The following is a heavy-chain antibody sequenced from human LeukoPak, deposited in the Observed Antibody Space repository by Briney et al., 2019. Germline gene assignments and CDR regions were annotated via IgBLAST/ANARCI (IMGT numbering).Heavy chain of an antibody. J-gene: IGHJ4*02. CDR3: ARRGSGSPFDY. CDR1: GGSISSSSYY. V-gene: IGHV4-61*05. D-gene: IGHD1-26*01. CDR2: IYYSGST. Sequence: SETLSLTCTVSGGSISSSSYYWSWIRQPPGKGLEWIGYIYYSGSTNYNPSLKSRVTISVDTSKNQFSLKLSSVTAADTAVYYCARRGSGSPFDYWGQGTLVSVSS.